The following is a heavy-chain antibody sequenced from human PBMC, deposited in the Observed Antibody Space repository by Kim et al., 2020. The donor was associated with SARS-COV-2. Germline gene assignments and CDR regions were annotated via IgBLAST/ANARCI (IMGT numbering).Heavy chain of an antibody. D-gene: IGHD3-22*01. V-gene: IGHV3-30*01. CDR3: AREMGRWIVVVITHPDAFDI. Sequence: RFTISRDNSKNTLYLQMNSLRAEDTAVYYCAREMGRWIVVVITHPDAFDIWGQGTMVTVSS. J-gene: IGHJ3*02.